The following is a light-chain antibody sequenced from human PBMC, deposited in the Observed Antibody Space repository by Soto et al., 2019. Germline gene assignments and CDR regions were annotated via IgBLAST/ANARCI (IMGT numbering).Light chain of an antibody. Sequence: DLQMTQSPSSLSASVGDSVTITCRASQGINNYLAWFQQKPGKVPVLLIYAASTLKPGVPSRFSGSGAGTDFTLTISSLQPEDFATYYCQKYDSAPRTFGQGTKVEIK. CDR2: AAS. CDR3: QKYDSAPRT. CDR1: QGINNY. J-gene: IGKJ1*01. V-gene: IGKV1-27*01.